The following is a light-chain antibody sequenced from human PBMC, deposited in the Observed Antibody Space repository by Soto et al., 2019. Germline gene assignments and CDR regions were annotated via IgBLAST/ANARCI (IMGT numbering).Light chain of an antibody. J-gene: IGKJ2*01. Sequence: EIVLTQSPATLSLSPGERATLSCRASQSVRTYLAWYQQKPGQAPRLLIYDASNRATDIPARFSGSGSGTDFTLAISSLEPEDFGVYYCQQRSDWPPYTFAQGTKLEI. V-gene: IGKV3-11*01. CDR3: QQRSDWPPYT. CDR2: DAS. CDR1: QSVRTY.